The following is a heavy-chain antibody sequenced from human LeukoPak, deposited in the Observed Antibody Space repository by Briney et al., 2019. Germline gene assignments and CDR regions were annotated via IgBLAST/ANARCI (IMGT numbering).Heavy chain of an antibody. D-gene: IGHD4-23*01. Sequence: GGSLRLSCAASGFTFSSYWMSWVRQAPGKGLEWVANIEQEGSEKNYVDSVKGRFTISRDNAKNSLYLQMDNLRAEDTAVYYCAKSPAVDAAFDIWGQGTMVTVSS. CDR2: IEQEGSEK. V-gene: IGHV3-7*05. CDR1: GFTFSSYW. CDR3: AKSPAVDAAFDI. J-gene: IGHJ3*02.